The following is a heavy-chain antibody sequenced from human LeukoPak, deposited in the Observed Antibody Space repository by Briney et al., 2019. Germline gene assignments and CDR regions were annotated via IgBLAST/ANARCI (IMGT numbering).Heavy chain of an antibody. V-gene: IGHV4-59*01. CDR2: IYYSGST. CDR1: GGSISSYY. Sequence: PSETLFLTCTVSGGSISSYYWSWIRRPPGKGLEWIGYIYYSGSTNYNPSLKSRVTISVDTSKNQFSLKLSSVTAADTALYYCARGSSSSHHPALSWGQGTLVTVSS. CDR3: ARGSSSSHHPALS. D-gene: IGHD6-13*01. J-gene: IGHJ4*02.